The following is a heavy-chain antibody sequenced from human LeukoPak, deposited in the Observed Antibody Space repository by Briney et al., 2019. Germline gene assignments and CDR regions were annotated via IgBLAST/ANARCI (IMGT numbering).Heavy chain of an antibody. CDR3: ARGQRTYCGGDCPDWYFDL. D-gene: IGHD2-21*02. CDR1: GFTVSSNY. V-gene: IGHV3-53*01. CDR2: IYSGGST. J-gene: IGHJ2*01. Sequence: GSLRLSCAASGFTVSSNYMSWVRQAPGKGLEWVSVIYSGGSTYYADSVKGRFTISRDNSKNTLYLQMNSLRAEDTAVYYCARGQRTYCGGDCPDWYFDLWGRGTLVTVSS.